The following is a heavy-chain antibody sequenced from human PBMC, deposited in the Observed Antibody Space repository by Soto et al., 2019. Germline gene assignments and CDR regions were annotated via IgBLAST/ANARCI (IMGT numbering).Heavy chain of an antibody. CDR3: AKDSQVYIAAPRFDY. Sequence: PGGSLRLSCAASGFTFDDYAMRWVRQAPGKGLEWVSGISWNSGSIGYADSVKGRFTISRDNAKNSLYLQMNSLRAEDTALYYCAKDSQVYIAAPRFDYWGQGTLVTVSS. J-gene: IGHJ4*02. CDR1: GFTFDDYA. CDR2: ISWNSGSI. D-gene: IGHD6-13*01. V-gene: IGHV3-9*01.